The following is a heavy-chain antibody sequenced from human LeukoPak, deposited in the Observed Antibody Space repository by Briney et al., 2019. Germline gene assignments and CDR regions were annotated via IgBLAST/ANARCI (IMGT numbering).Heavy chain of an antibody. J-gene: IGHJ4*02. CDR3: ARGDYGGNLDY. V-gene: IGHV1-69*05. CDR1: GGTFSSYA. D-gene: IGHD4-23*01. Sequence: PRASVKVSCKASGGTFSSYAISWVRQAPGQGLEWMGGIIPIFGTANYAQKFTITTDESTSTAYMELSSLRSEDTAVYYCARGDYGGNLDYWGQGTLVTVSS. CDR2: IIPIFGTA.